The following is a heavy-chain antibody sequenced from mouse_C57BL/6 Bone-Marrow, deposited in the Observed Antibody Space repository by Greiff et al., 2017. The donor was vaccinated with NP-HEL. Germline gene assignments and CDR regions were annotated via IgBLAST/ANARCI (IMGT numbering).Heavy chain of an antibody. CDR1: GFSLPSYG. D-gene: IGHD2-4*01. CDR3: ARRYDYDGAMDY. J-gene: IGHJ4*01. Sequence: QVQLKESGPGLVQPSQSLSITCTVSGFSLPSYGVHWVRQSPGTGLAWLGVIWSGGSTDSNAAFISRLSISKENSKSKVFFKMNSLQADEKAIYYGARRYDYDGAMDYWGQGTSVTVSS. V-gene: IGHV2-2*01. CDR2: IWSGGST.